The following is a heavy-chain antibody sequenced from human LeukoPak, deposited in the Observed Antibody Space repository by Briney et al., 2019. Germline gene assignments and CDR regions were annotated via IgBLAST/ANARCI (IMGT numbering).Heavy chain of an antibody. CDR1: GGSISSYY. CDR3: ARDRRPGPGSYAFDI. D-gene: IGHD1-14*01. CDR2: IYTNGST. V-gene: IGHV4-4*07. J-gene: IGHJ3*02. Sequence: SETLSLTCTVSGGSISSYYWSWIRQPAGKGLEWIGRIYTNGSTNYNPSLKSRVTMSVDTSKNQFSLKLSSVTAADTAVYYCARDRRPGPGSYAFDIWGQGTMVTVSS.